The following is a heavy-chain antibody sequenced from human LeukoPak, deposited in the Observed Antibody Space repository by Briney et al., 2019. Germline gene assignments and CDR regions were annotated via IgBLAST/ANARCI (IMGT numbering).Heavy chain of an antibody. CDR3: ARDTQDYGDYSPWFDP. D-gene: IGHD4-17*01. CDR2: ISYDGSNK. CDR1: GFTFSSYA. J-gene: IGHJ5*02. Sequence: GGSLRLSCAASGFTFSSYAIHWGRQAPGKGLEWGAVISYDGSNKYYAGSVKGRFTISRDNSKNKLYLQMNSLRAEDTAVYYCARDTQDYGDYSPWFDPWGQGTLVTVSS. V-gene: IGHV3-30-3*01.